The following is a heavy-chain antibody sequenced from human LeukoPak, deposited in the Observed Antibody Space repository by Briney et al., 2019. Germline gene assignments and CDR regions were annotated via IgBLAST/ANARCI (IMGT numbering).Heavy chain of an antibody. CDR1: GFTFSSYG. J-gene: IGHJ4*02. V-gene: IGHV3-30*18. CDR2: ISYDGSNK. Sequence: GRSLRLSCAASGFTFSSYGMHWVRQAPGKGLEWVAVISYDGSNKYYADSVKGRFTISRDNFKNTLYLQMNSLRAEDTAVYYCAKDLLGHYCGSGSYYMACPDYWGQGTLVTVSS. CDR3: AKDLLGHYCGSGSYYMACPDY. D-gene: IGHD3-10*01.